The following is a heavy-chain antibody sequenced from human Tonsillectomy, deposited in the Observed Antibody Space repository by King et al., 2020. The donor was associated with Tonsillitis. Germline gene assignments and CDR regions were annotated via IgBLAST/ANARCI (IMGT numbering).Heavy chain of an antibody. Sequence: VQLQESGPGLVKPSETLSLTCAVSGGSITSSNWWSWVRQTPGKGLEWIGEIYHGGGTLYNPSLKSRVTISVDKSKNQFSLKLSSVTAADTAIYYCVRDRKDCTKGICHLGHWGQGTLVTVSS. J-gene: IGHJ5*02. D-gene: IGHD2-8*01. CDR1: GGSITSSNW. CDR3: VRDRKDCTKGICHLGH. CDR2: IYHGGGT. V-gene: IGHV4-4*02.